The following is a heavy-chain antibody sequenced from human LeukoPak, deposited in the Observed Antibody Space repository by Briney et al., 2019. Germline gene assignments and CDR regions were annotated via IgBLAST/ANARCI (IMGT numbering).Heavy chain of an antibody. V-gene: IGHV3-30*03. D-gene: IGHD3-10*01. CDR3: TRDLTDHYSIDY. Sequence: GRSLRLSCAASGFTFSSYGMHWVRQAPGKGLEWVAFISNNGRNKDYADSVKGRFTISRDNSKNTLYLQVNSLRPDDTAVYYCTRDLTDHYSIDYWGQGTLVTVSS. J-gene: IGHJ4*02. CDR2: ISNNGRNK. CDR1: GFTFSSYG.